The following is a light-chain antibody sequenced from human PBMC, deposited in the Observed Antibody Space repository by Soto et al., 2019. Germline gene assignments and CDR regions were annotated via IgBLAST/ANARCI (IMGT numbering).Light chain of an antibody. Sequence: IVLTQSPGTLSLSPGESATLSCRAGQSVGGRYLAWYQHQPGQAPRLLIYAVSARATGIPDRFSGGGSGTDFTLTISRLEPEDSALYYCQLYGGSPLYTFGQGTKLEIK. CDR2: AVS. J-gene: IGKJ2*01. CDR1: QSVGGRY. CDR3: QLYGGSPLYT. V-gene: IGKV3-20*01.